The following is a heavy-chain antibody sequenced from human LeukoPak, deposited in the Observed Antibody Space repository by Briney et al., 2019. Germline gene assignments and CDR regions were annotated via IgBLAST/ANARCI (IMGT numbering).Heavy chain of an antibody. V-gene: IGHV3-11*01. CDR1: GFTFRDYY. Sequence: GGSLRLSCAASGFTFRDYYMSWIRQAPGKGLEWVSYISSSGSTIYYADSVKGRFTISRDNAKNSPYLQMNSLRAEDTAVYYCARPLGRGTAREYYMDVWGKGTTVTVSS. CDR3: ARPLGRGTAREYYMDV. J-gene: IGHJ6*03. D-gene: IGHD1-1*01. CDR2: ISSSGSTI.